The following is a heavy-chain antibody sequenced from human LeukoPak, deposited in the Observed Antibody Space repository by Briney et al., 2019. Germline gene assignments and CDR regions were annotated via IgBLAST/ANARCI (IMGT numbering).Heavy chain of an antibody. J-gene: IGHJ4*02. CDR2: ISYDGSNK. CDR1: GFTFSTFG. CDR3: AKYTSGWSVGIDY. Sequence: GGSLRLSCEASGFTFSTFGLHWVRQAPGKGLEWVTVISYDGSNKFYADSVKGRFTISRDNSKNTLYLQMVSLRVDDTAVYYCAKYTSGWSVGIDYWGQGTLVTVSS. V-gene: IGHV3-30*18. D-gene: IGHD6-19*01.